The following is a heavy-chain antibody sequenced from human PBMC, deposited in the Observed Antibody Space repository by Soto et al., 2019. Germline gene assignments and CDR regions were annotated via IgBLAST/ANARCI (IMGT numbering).Heavy chain of an antibody. CDR1: GFSLTTSGVG. D-gene: IGHD3-9*01. V-gene: IGHV2-5*02. CDR2: IYWDDDK. J-gene: IGHJ4*02. CDR3: GHRMMSAAYYTFDY. Sequence: QITLKESGPTLVKPTQTLTLTCTFSGFSLTTSGVGVGWIRQPPGKALEWLALIYWDDDKRYSPSLESRLTTXKXTXXNRLVLTMTNMDPVDTGTYYCGHRMMSAAYYTFDYWGQGTLVTVSS.